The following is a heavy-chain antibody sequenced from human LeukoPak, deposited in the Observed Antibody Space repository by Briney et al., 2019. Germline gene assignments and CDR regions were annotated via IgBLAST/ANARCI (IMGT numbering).Heavy chain of an antibody. CDR3: AKGSGGSCYSGLDY. CDR1: GFTFSSYA. V-gene: IGHV3-23*01. Sequence: GGSLRLSCAASGFTFSSYAMSWVRQTPGKGLEWVSAICGSGENTYYADSVKGRFIISRDNSRNTLYLQMNSLRAEDTAMYYCAKGSGGSCYSGLDYWGQGTLVTVSS. CDR2: ICGSGENT. D-gene: IGHD2-15*01. J-gene: IGHJ4*02.